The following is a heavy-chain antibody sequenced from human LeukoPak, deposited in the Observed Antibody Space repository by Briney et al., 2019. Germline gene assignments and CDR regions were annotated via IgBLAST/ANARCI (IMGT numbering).Heavy chain of an antibody. CDR3: ARHGRMGTINPSY. CDR1: GGSISNSSYY. J-gene: IGHJ4*02. V-gene: IGHV4-39*01. D-gene: IGHD5-24*01. CDR2: MYYSGST. Sequence: SETLSLTCTVSGGSISNSSYYWGWIRQPPGKGLEWIESMYYSGSTYYNPSLKSRATISVDTSKNQFSLKLSSVTAADTAVYYCARHGRMGTINPSYWGQGTLVTVSS.